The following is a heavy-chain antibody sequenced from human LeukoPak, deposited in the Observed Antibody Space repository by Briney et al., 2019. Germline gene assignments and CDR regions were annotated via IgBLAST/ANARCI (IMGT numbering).Heavy chain of an antibody. J-gene: IGHJ4*02. CDR2: IYYSGST. CDR3: ARCRGYTAMVEY. Sequence: SETLSLTCTVSGGSISSSSYYWGWIRQPPGKGLEWIGSIYYSGSTYYNPSLKSRVTISVDTSKNQFSLKLSSVTAADTAVYYCARCRGYTAMVEYWGQGTLVTVSS. D-gene: IGHD5-18*01. CDR1: GGSISSSSYY. V-gene: IGHV4-39*07.